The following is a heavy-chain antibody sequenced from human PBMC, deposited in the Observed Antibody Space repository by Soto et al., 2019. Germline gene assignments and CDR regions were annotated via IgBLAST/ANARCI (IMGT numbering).Heavy chain of an antibody. V-gene: IGHV3-30*18. CDR1: GFTFISHG. CDR3: AKDQGRIYNPCDY. J-gene: IGHJ4*02. D-gene: IGHD1-1*01. CDR2: ISYDGGEK. Sequence: QVHLVESGGGVVQPGRSLRLSCAASGFTFISHGMHWVRQAPGKGLEGVALISYDGGEKYYADSVKGRFTISRDNSKNTIYLHMNSLRLEDTAVYYCAKDQGRIYNPCDYWGQGALVTVSS.